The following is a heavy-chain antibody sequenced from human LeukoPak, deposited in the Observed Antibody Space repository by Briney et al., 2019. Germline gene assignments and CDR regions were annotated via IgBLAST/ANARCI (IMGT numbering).Heavy chain of an antibody. V-gene: IGHV1-2*02. J-gene: IGHJ6*03. CDR1: GYTFANYG. Sequence: ASVKVSCKASGYTFANYGISWVRQAPGQGLEWMGWIRPNSGGTKYAQKFQGRVTMTRDTSISTAYMELDRLRSDDTAVYYCARDDDYGSGTYMDVWGKGTTVTVSS. CDR2: IRPNSGGT. D-gene: IGHD3-10*01. CDR3: ARDDDYGSGTYMDV.